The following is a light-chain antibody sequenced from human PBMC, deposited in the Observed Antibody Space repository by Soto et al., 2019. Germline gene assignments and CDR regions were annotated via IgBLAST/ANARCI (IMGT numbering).Light chain of an antibody. Sequence: QLVLTQPPSASASLGASVTLTCTLSSGYSNYKVDWYQQRPGKGPRFVMRVGTGGIEGSKGDGIPDRFSVLGSGLNRYLTIKNIQEEDESDYHCGADHGSGSNFVVVFGGGTQLTVL. J-gene: IGLJ2*01. V-gene: IGLV9-49*01. CDR3: GADHGSGSNFVVV. CDR1: SGYSNYK. CDR2: VGTGGIEG.